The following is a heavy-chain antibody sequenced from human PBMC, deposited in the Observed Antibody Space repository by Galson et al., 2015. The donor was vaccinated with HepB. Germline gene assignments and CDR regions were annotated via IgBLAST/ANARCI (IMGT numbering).Heavy chain of an antibody. CDR1: GFSVSSKY. Sequence: SLRLSCAASGFSVSSKYMTWVRQAPGKGLEWVAVVYYGGATEYAASVKGRFIISRDFSKNTLSLQLNSLRPEDTAMYYCATEGDTTTWYRYWGQGTLVTVSS. D-gene: IGHD1-26*01. V-gene: IGHV3-66*01. CDR3: ATEGDTTTWYRY. J-gene: IGHJ4*02. CDR2: VYYGGAT.